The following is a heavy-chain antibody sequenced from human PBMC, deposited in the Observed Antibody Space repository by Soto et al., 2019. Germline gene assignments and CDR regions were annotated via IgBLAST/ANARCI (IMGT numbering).Heavy chain of an antibody. CDR3: TTDAFIVVVAASDY. V-gene: IGHV3-15*01. D-gene: IGHD2-21*01. Sequence: PGGSLRLSCAASGFTFINAWMSWVLQAPWKGLEWVGRIKSKTDGGTTDYAAPVKGRFTISRDDSKNTLYLQMNSLKTEDTAVYYCTTDAFIVVVAASDYWGQGTLVTVSS. CDR2: IKSKTDGGTT. CDR1: GFTFINAW. J-gene: IGHJ4*02.